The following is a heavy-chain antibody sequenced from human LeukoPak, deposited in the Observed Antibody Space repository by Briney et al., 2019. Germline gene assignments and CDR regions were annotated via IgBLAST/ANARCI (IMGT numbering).Heavy chain of an antibody. D-gene: IGHD3-16*01. CDR2: IIPIFCTA. Sequence: SVKVSCKASGGTFSSYAISWVRQAPGQGLEWMGGIIPIFCTANYAQKFQGRVTITADKSTRTAYMELSSLRLEDTAVYYCASRGGTWTEFDYWGQGTLVTVSS. CDR1: GGTFSSYA. CDR3: ASRGGTWTEFDY. V-gene: IGHV1-69*06. J-gene: IGHJ4*02.